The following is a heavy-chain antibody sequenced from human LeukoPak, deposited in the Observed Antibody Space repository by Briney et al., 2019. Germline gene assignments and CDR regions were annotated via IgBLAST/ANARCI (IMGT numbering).Heavy chain of an antibody. Sequence: SETLSLTCTVSGGSMHCHYWSWIRQPPGKGLEWIGHIHHSGSTNYNPSLKSRVTISLDTSTKQFSLNLSSVTAADTAVYYCATYLTYYSEMGWFGPWGQGTLVTVSS. CDR3: ATYLTYYSEMGWFGP. D-gene: IGHD2/OR15-2a*01. J-gene: IGHJ5*02. CDR2: IHHSGST. V-gene: IGHV4-59*11. CDR1: GGSMHCHY.